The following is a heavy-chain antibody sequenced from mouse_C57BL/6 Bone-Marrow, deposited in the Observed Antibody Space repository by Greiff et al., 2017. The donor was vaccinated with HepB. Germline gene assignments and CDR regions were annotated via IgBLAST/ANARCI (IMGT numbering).Heavy chain of an antibody. J-gene: IGHJ3*01. Sequence: EVMLVESGGGLVKPGGSLKLSCAASGFTFSSYAMSWVRQTPEKRLEWVATISDGGSYTYYPENVKGRFTISRDNAKNNLYLQMSHLKSEDTAMYYCARDGGYDEAYWGQGTLVTVSA. V-gene: IGHV5-4*01. D-gene: IGHD2-2*01. CDR2: ISDGGSYT. CDR1: GFTFSSYA. CDR3: ARDGGYDEAY.